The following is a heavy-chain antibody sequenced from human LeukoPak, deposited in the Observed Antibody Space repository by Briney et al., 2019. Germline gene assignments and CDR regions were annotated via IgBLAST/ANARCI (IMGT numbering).Heavy chain of an antibody. CDR2: ISSSSSYI. D-gene: IGHD6-13*01. Sequence: PGGSLRLSCAASGFTFSSYSMNWVRQAPGKGLEWVSSISSSSSYIYYADSVKGRFTISRDNAKNSLYLQMNSLRAEDTAVYYCAKELSIAAAGPFDYWGQGTLVTVSS. V-gene: IGHV3-21*01. J-gene: IGHJ4*02. CDR1: GFTFSSYS. CDR3: AKELSIAAAGPFDY.